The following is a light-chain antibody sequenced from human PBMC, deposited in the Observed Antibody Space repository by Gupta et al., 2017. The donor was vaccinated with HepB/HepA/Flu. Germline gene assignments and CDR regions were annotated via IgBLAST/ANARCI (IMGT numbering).Light chain of an antibody. J-gene: IGKJ1*01. CDR1: QSILFDGNNKNY. Sequence: IVMTQSPDFLAVSLGERATINCKSSQSILFDGNNKNYLAWYQQKPGQPPKLLIHWASTRDSGVPDRFSGRGSGTDFTLTISSLPAEDVAVYYCQHDDCTLWTFGQGTKVEIK. V-gene: IGKV4-1*01. CDR3: QHDDCTLWT. CDR2: WAS.